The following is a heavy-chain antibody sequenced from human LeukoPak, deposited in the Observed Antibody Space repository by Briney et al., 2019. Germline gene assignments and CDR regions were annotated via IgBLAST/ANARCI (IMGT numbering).Heavy chain of an antibody. Sequence: ASVKVSCKTSGYTFTGYYIHWVRQAPGQGLEWLGWINPNTGDTNYAQTLQGRVVLTSDTSVETAYVDLSSLKSDDTAIYYCARALVSNYGHDAFDFWGQGTMVTVSS. CDR3: ARALVSNYGHDAFDF. J-gene: IGHJ3*01. CDR2: INPNTGDT. V-gene: IGHV1-2*02. D-gene: IGHD4-11*01. CDR1: GYTFTGYY.